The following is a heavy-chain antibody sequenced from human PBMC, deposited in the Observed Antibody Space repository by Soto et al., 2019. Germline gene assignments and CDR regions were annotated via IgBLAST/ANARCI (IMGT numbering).Heavy chain of an antibody. V-gene: IGHV3-15*01. D-gene: IGHD6-13*01. CDR2: IKSKTDGGTT. CDR1: GFTFSNAW. Sequence: GGSLRLSCAASGFTFSNAWMSWVRQAPGKGLEWVGRIKSKTDGGTTDYAAPVKGRFTISRDDSKNTLYLQMNSLKTEDTAVYYCTTEGWQQQLVHRDWFDPWGQGTLVTVSS. CDR3: TTEGWQQQLVHRDWFDP. J-gene: IGHJ5*02.